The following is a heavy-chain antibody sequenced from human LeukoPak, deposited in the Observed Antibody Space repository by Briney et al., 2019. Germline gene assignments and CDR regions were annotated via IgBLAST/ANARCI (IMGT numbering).Heavy chain of an antibody. V-gene: IGHV1-2*04. Sequence: GRSLRLSCAASGFTFSSYAMHWVRQAPGQGLEWMGWINPNSGGTNYAQKFQGWVTMTRDTSISTAYMELSRLRSDDTAVYYCARYNFRNYYYYGMDVWGQGTTVTVSS. CDR2: INPNSGGT. J-gene: IGHJ6*02. D-gene: IGHD2/OR15-2a*01. CDR3: ARYNFRNYYYYGMDV. CDR1: GFTFSSYA.